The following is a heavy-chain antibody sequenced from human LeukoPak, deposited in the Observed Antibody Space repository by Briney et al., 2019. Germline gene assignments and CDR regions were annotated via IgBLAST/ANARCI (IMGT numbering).Heavy chain of an antibody. CDR1: GASISSGSDY. CDR2: IHTSGNP. J-gene: IGHJ6*03. D-gene: IGHD3-16*01. V-gene: IGHV4-61*02. CDR3: ARDGGDLGPGTIRGARFYYYYMDV. Sequence: SQTLSLTCSVSGASISSGSDYWSWIRQPAGKTLEWIGRIHTSGNPNYNPSLESRVSISLDRSKNQFSLELNSVTAADTAVYFCARDGGDLGPGTIRGARFYYYYMDVWGKGTTVTVSS.